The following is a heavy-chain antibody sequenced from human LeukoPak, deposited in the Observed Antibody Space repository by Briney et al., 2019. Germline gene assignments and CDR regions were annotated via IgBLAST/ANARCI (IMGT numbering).Heavy chain of an antibody. D-gene: IGHD3-9*01. V-gene: IGHV4-59*02. Sequence: KSSETLSLTCTISGGSVSDYYWSWIRQSPGKGLEWIGYIYHTGSTSYSPSLKSRVTISADTSQNQFSLKLSSVTAADTAVYYCARVGYDILTGYYSYFDYWGQGTLVTVSS. J-gene: IGHJ4*02. CDR1: GGSVSDYY. CDR2: IYHTGST. CDR3: ARVGYDILTGYYSYFDY.